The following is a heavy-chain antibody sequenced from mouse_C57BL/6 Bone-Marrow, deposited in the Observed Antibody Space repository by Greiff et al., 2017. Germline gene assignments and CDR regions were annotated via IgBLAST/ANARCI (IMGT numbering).Heavy chain of an antibody. CDR2: IRSKSNNYAT. V-gene: IGHV10-1*01. J-gene: IGHJ2*01. Sequence: EVKVVESGGGLVQPKGSLKLSCAASGFSFNTYAMNWVRQAPGKGLEWVARIRSKSNNYATYYADSVKDRITISRDDSECILYLQMYSLMPEDTAMYYCVRDGYSGLFAYWGQGTTLPVSS. CDR1: GFSFNTYA. CDR3: VRDGYSGLFAY. D-gene: IGHD2-3*01.